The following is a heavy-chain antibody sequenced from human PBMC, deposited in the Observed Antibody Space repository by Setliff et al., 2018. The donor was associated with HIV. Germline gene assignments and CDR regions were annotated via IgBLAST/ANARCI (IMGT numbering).Heavy chain of an antibody. J-gene: IGHJ4*02. CDR3: ARGGVYYYDSSGWSMDY. V-gene: IGHV1-18*01. CDR1: GYTFTSYG. CDR2: ISAYNGNT. Sequence: ASVKVSCKASGYTFTSYGISWVRQAPGQGLEWMGWISAYNGNTNYAQKLQGRVTMTTDTSTSTAYMKLRSLRSDDTAVYYCARGGVYYYDSSGWSMDYWGQGTLVTVSS. D-gene: IGHD3-22*01.